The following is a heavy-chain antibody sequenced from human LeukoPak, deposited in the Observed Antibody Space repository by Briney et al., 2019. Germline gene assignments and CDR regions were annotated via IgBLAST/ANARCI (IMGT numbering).Heavy chain of an antibody. V-gene: IGHV3-23*01. Sequence: GGSLRLSCAASGFTFSLYGMSWVRQAPGKGLDWVTFIGYDGGNKYYTDSVKGRSTISRDNSRNTLYLQMDRLRAEDTAVYFCAKNRHYGSSFDAFDIWGQGTMVSVSS. J-gene: IGHJ3*02. D-gene: IGHD3-10*01. CDR2: IGYDGGNK. CDR1: GFTFSLYG. CDR3: AKNRHYGSSFDAFDI.